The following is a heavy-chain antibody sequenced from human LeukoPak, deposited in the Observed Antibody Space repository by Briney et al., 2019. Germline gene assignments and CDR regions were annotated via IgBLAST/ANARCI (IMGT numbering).Heavy chain of an antibody. CDR3: ARIPEY. CDR2: ISKSGDDT. D-gene: IGHD2-2*01. Sequence: GGSLRLSCSASGFDFSTYAMHWVRLTPGKGLEFVSAISKSGDDTSYGNDVKGRFTISRDNIKNTVDLEMGSLRVDDTGIYYCARIPEYWGQGTVVTVSS. V-gene: IGHV3-64*01. CDR1: GFDFSTYA. J-gene: IGHJ1*01.